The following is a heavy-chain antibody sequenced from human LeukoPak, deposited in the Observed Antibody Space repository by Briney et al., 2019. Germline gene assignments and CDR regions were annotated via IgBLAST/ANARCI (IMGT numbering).Heavy chain of an antibody. CDR3: ARGGGWDYYGSGAVDY. CDR1: GGTFSSYA. CDR2: IIPIFGTA. D-gene: IGHD3-10*01. J-gene: IGHJ4*02. Sequence: ASVKVSCKASGGTFSSYAISWVRQAPGQGLEWMGGIIPIFGTANYAQKFQGRVTITADKSTSTAYMELSSLRSEDTAVYYCARGGGWDYYGSGAVDYWGQGTLVTVSS. V-gene: IGHV1-69*06.